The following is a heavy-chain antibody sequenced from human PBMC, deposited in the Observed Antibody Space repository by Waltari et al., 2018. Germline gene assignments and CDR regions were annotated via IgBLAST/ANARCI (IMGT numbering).Heavy chain of an antibody. Sequence: EVQLVESGGGLVQPGVSLRLSCAASGFSFRSFWMTWVRQAPGKGREWVATIKHNNIEKYHADSVKGRFTISRDNAQNSLYLQMNSLRAEDTAVYYCARDLAYASGNTHDFWGQGTTVTVSS. CDR2: IKHNNIEK. V-gene: IGHV3-7*03. CDR1: GFSFRSFW. D-gene: IGHD3-10*01. CDR3: ARDLAYASGNTHDF. J-gene: IGHJ4*02.